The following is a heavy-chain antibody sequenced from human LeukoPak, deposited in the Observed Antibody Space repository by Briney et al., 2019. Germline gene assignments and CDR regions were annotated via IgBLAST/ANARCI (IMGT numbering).Heavy chain of an antibody. CDR2: ISSSGSSI. Sequence: GGSLRLSCAASGFTFSDYYMTWIRQAPGKGLEWVSYISSSGSSIYYADSVKGRFTISRDNAKNSLYLQMNSLRAEDSALYYCARVWYPYSSSSGLGYWGQGTLVTVSS. J-gene: IGHJ4*02. V-gene: IGHV3-11*01. D-gene: IGHD6-6*01. CDR1: GFTFSDYY. CDR3: ARVWYPYSSSSGLGY.